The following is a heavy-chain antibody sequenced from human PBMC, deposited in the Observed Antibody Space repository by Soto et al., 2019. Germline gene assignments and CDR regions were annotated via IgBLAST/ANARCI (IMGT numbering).Heavy chain of an antibody. Sequence: GGSLRLSCAASGFTFSSYSMNWVRQATGKGLEWVSYISSSSSTIYYADSVKGRFTISRDNAKNSLYLQMNSLRDEDTAVYYCAREINGGLRYFDWLLFDAFDIWGQGTMVTVSS. CDR2: ISSSSSTI. V-gene: IGHV3-48*02. D-gene: IGHD3-9*01. J-gene: IGHJ3*02. CDR3: AREINGGLRYFDWLLFDAFDI. CDR1: GFTFSSYS.